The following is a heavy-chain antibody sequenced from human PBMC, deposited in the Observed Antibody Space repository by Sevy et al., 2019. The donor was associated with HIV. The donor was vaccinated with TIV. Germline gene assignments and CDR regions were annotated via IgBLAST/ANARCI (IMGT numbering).Heavy chain of an antibody. D-gene: IGHD3-3*01. J-gene: IGHJ4*02. CDR1: GFIFSSYD. CDR2: ISFDGSSK. Sequence: GGSLRLSCVASGFIFSSYDIHWVRQAPGKGLEWVAVISFDGSSKYYADSVKGRFTISRDNSKNTLYLQMNSLRTEDTAEYYCAKGRVGYSDFWSGYKFDFWGQGTLVTVSS. V-gene: IGHV3-30*18. CDR3: AKGRVGYSDFWSGYKFDF.